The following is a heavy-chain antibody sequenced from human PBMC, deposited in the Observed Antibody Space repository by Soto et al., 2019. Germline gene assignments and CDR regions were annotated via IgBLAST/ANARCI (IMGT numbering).Heavy chain of an antibody. J-gene: IGHJ6*02. V-gene: IGHV3-13*01. Sequence: PGGSLRLSCTASGFTFSNYDMHWVRQATGKGLEWVSAIGTAGDTYYPGSVKGRFTISRENAKNSLYLQMNSLRAEDTAVYYCARGLNYDYVWGSSYMDVWGQGTTVTVSS. CDR3: ARGLNYDYVWGSSYMDV. D-gene: IGHD3-16*01. CDR1: GFTFSNYD. CDR2: IGTAGDT.